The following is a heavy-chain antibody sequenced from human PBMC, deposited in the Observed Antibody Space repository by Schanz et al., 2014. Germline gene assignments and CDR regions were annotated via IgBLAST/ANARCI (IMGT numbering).Heavy chain of an antibody. CDR2: ISAYTNNT. Sequence: QGQLVQSGPEVKEPGASVKVSCEASRYTFNTYGLNWVRQAPGQGLEWMGWISAYTNNTNYAQKVQGRVTMTTDTSAGTAYMELRSLRSDDTAVYYCARDRRRYCSTASCLHDNWFDPWGQGTRVIVSS. J-gene: IGHJ5*02. CDR3: ARDRRRYCSTASCLHDNWFDP. CDR1: RYTFNTYG. D-gene: IGHD2-2*01. V-gene: IGHV1-18*01.